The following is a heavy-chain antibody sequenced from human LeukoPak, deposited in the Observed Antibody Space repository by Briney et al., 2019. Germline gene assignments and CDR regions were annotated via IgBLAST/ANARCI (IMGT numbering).Heavy chain of an antibody. CDR3: ARETDYRSGEFDY. CDR2: IYTSGST. CDR1: GGSISSYY. Sequence: PSETLSLTCTVSGGSISSYYWSWFRQPAGKGLGWIGRIYTSGSTNYNPSLKSRVTMSVDTSKNQFSLKLSFVTAADTAVYYCARETDYRSGEFDYWGQGTLVTVSS. V-gene: IGHV4-4*07. D-gene: IGHD3-10*01. J-gene: IGHJ4*02.